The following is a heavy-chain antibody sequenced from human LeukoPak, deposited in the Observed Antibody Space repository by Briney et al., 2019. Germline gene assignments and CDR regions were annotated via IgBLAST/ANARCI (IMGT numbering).Heavy chain of an antibody. CDR2: ISSSGSHT. D-gene: IGHD6-13*01. V-gene: IGHV3-11*06. Sequence: PGGSLRLSCAASGFTFRDYYMTWIRQAPGKGLEWVSYISSSGSHTTYADSVKGRFTISRDNAKNSLSLQVNSLRADDTAVYYCARVGSTVAAGTPDYWGQGTLVTVSS. J-gene: IGHJ4*02. CDR3: ARVGSTVAAGTPDY. CDR1: GFTFRDYY.